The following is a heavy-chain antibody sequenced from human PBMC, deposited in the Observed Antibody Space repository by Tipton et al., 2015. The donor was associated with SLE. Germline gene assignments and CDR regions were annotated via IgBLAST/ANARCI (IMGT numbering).Heavy chain of an antibody. CDR2: IYYSGST. CDR3: ARGSQYYDSSGYHWYLDL. Sequence: TLSLTCTVSGGSISSYYWSWIRQPPGKGLEWIGYIYYSGSTNYNPSLKSRVTISVDTSKNQFSLKLSSVTAADTAVYYCARGSQYYDSSGYHWYLDLWGRGTLVTVSS. CDR1: GGSISSYY. J-gene: IGHJ2*01. D-gene: IGHD3-22*01. V-gene: IGHV4-59*01.